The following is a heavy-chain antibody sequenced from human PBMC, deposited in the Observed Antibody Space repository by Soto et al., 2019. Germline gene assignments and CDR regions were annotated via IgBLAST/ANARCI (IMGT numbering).Heavy chain of an antibody. CDR1: GFPLSVYS. CDR2: ISSGGDTI. CDR3: ARGYLSNSFDL. V-gene: IGHV3-48*02. D-gene: IGHD2-15*01. Sequence: GGSLRLSCSASGFPLSVYSMDWVRQAPGKGLEWISYISSGGDTIYYRDSVRGRFTISRDNAKNSLYLQMNSLRDEDTALYFCARGYLSNSFDLWGPGTLVTVSS. J-gene: IGHJ4*02.